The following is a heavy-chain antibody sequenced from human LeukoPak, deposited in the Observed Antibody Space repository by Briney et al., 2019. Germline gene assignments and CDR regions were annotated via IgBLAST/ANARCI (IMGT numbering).Heavy chain of an antibody. CDR3: ARETPRRGETRDGYR. Sequence: GGSLRLSCAASGFTFSSYWMNWVRQAPGKGLECLANIKQDGSETYYADSVKGRFTISRDNAKNSLYLQMNSLRAEDTAVYYCARETPRRGETRDGYRWGQGTLVTVSS. CDR2: IKQDGSET. J-gene: IGHJ4*02. D-gene: IGHD5-24*01. CDR1: GFTFSSYW. V-gene: IGHV3-7*01.